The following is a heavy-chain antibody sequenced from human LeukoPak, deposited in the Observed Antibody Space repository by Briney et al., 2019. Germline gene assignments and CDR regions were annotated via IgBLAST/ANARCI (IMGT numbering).Heavy chain of an antibody. CDR3: AREERNSWDRYFQH. J-gene: IGHJ1*01. CDR1: GGSVSSGSYY. Sequence: SETLSLTCTVSGGSVSSGSYYWSWIRQPPGKGLEWIGNIYYSGSTNYNPSLKSRVTISVDTSKNQFSLKLSSVTAADTAVYYCAREERNSWDRYFQHWGQGTLVTASS. V-gene: IGHV4-61*01. D-gene: IGHD6-13*01. CDR2: IYYSGST.